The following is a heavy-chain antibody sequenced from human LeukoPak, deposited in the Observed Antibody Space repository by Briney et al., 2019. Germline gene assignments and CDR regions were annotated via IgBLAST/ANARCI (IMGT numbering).Heavy chain of an antibody. CDR1: GGPFSGYY. V-gene: IGHV4-34*01. J-gene: IGHJ4*02. Sequence: PSETLSLTCAVYGGPFSGYYWTWIRQPRGKGLEWIGEITQSGSANYNPSLKSRVTIPKDMSKKQFSLKLTSVTAADTAVYYCARGERGVRGVPNKALHFDYWGQGTLVTVSS. D-gene: IGHD3-10*01. CDR3: ARGERGVRGVPNKALHFDY. CDR2: ITQSGSA.